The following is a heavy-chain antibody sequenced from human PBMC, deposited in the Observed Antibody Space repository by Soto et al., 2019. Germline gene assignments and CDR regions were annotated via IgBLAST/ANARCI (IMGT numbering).Heavy chain of an antibody. Sequence: GGSLRLSCAASGFTFGNYGMHWVRQAPGKGLEWVAVISYDGSNKYYADSVKGRFTISRDNSKNTLHLQMNSLRAEDTAVYYCAKDPDYGDYGHLDSWGQGT. J-gene: IGHJ4*02. CDR2: ISYDGSNK. D-gene: IGHD4-17*01. CDR3: AKDPDYGDYGHLDS. V-gene: IGHV3-30*18. CDR1: GFTFGNYG.